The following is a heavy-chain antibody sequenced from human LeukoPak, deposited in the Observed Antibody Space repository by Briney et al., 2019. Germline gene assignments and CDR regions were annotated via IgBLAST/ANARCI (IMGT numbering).Heavy chain of an antibody. CDR2: INHSGST. Sequence: SETLSLTCTVSGGSISSYYWSWIRQPPGKGMEWIGEINHSGSTNYNPSLKSRVTISVDTSKNQFSLKLSSVTAADTAVYYCARGLYCSSTSCCSFDYWGQGTLVTVSS. J-gene: IGHJ4*02. CDR1: GGSISSYY. V-gene: IGHV4-34*01. CDR3: ARGLYCSSTSCCSFDY. D-gene: IGHD2-2*01.